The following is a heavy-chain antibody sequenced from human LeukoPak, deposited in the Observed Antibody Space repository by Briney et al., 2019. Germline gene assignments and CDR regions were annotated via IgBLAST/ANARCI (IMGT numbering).Heavy chain of an antibody. CDR3: ATRYSPFDF. Sequence: GGSLRLSCAASGFTFSDYYMSWTRQAPGKGREWVSYIDSSGSSTFYADSVKGRFTISRDNAKNSLYLQMYGLRAEDTAVYYCATRYSPFDFWGQGTLVTVSS. J-gene: IGHJ4*02. CDR1: GFTFSDYY. V-gene: IGHV3-11*04. CDR2: IDSSGSST. D-gene: IGHD5-18*01.